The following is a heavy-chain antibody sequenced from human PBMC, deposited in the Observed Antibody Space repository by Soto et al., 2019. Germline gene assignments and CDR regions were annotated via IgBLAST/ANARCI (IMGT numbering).Heavy chain of an antibody. J-gene: IGHJ4*02. Sequence: ASVKVSCKASGYTLTSYGISWVRQAPGQGLEWMGWISAYNGNTNYAQKLQGRVTMTTDTSTSTAYMELRSLRSDDTAVYYCARDPSLYYYDSSGYHGGHYFDYWGQGTLVTVSS. V-gene: IGHV1-18*04. CDR2: ISAYNGNT. CDR3: ARDPSLYYYDSSGYHGGHYFDY. CDR1: GYTLTSYG. D-gene: IGHD3-22*01.